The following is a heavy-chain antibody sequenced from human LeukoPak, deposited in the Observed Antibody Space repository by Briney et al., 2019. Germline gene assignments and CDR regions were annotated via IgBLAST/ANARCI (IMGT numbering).Heavy chain of an antibody. CDR2: IYHSGST. CDR1: GGSISSYY. J-gene: IGHJ3*02. D-gene: IGHD3-16*01. Sequence: SEALSLTCTVSGGSISSYYWSWIRQPPGKGLEWIGYIYHSGSTYYNPSLKSRVTISVDRSKNQFSLKLSSVTAADTAVYYCARARPGGAFDIWGQGTMVTVSS. V-gene: IGHV4-59*12. CDR3: ARARPGGAFDI.